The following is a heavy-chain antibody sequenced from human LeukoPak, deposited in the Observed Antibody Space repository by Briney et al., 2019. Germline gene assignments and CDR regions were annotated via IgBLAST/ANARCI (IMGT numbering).Heavy chain of an antibody. D-gene: IGHD3-10*01. CDR2: IIPIFGTA. V-gene: IGHV1-69*13. Sequence: SVKASCKASGGTFSSYAISWVRQAPGQGLEWMGGIIPIFGTANYAQKFQGRVTITADESTSTAYMELSSLRSEDTAVYYYASSVRVQSGHDYWAREPWSPSPQ. CDR1: GGTFSSYA. J-gene: IGHJ4*02. CDR3: ASSVRVQSGHDY.